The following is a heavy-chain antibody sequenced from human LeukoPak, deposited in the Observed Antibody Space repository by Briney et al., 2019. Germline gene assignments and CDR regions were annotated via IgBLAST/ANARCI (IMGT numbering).Heavy chain of an antibody. D-gene: IGHD2-15*01. CDR3: AREVVVAATSENWFDP. Sequence: ASVKVSCKASGYTFTSYDINWVRQATGQGLEWMGWMNPNSGNTGYAQKFQGRVYMTRNTSISTAYMELSSLTSEDTAVYYSAREVVVAATSENWFDPWGQGTLVTVSS. J-gene: IGHJ5*02. V-gene: IGHV1-8*01. CDR1: GYTFTSYD. CDR2: MNPNSGNT.